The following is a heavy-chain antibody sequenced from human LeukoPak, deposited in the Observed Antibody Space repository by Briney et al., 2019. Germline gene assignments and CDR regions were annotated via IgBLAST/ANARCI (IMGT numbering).Heavy chain of an antibody. CDR3: ARAAYYDFWSGQIPWFDP. CDR1: GGSISSGGYY. D-gene: IGHD3-3*01. Sequence: SQTLSLTCTVSGGSISSGGYYWSWIRQHPGKGLEWIGYIYYSGSTYYNPSLKSRVTISVDTSKNQFSLKLSSVTAADTAVYYCARAAYYDFWSGQIPWFDPWGQGTLVTVSS. V-gene: IGHV4-31*03. CDR2: IYYSGST. J-gene: IGHJ5*02.